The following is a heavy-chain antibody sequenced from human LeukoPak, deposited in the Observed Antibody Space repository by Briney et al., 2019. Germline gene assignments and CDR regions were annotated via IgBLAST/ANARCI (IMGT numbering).Heavy chain of an antibody. V-gene: IGHV1-18*01. Sequence: ASVKVSCKASSYTFTDYGINWVRQAPGHDLEWMGWVSPYNGDTRYTQKLQGRVTLTTDTSTSTAYMELRSLTSDDTAVYYCARVGRWLRAFDIWGQGTMITVSS. CDR3: ARVGRWLRAFDI. CDR2: VSPYNGDT. CDR1: SYTFTDYG. D-gene: IGHD5-12*01. J-gene: IGHJ3*02.